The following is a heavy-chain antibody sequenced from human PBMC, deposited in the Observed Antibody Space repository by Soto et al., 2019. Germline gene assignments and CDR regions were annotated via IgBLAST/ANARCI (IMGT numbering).Heavy chain of an antibody. CDR3: ARDQIPVYAQYYYSGMDV. CDR1: GGTFSSYA. V-gene: IGHV1-69*13. D-gene: IGHD2-8*01. J-gene: IGHJ6*02. CDR2: IIPIFGTA. Sequence: SVKVSCKASGGTFSSYAISWVRQAPGQGLEWMGGIIPIFGTANYAQKFQGRVTITADESTSTAYMELSSLRSEDTAVYYCARDQIPVYAQYYYSGMDVSGQGTTVTVYS.